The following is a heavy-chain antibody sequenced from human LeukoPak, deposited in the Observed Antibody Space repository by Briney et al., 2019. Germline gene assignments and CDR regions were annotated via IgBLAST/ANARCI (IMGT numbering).Heavy chain of an antibody. CDR1: GFTFSSYA. CDR2: ISGSGGST. D-gene: IGHD3-10*01. CDR3: AKVLLWFGELPYSFDY. Sequence: GGSLRLSCAASGFTFSSYAMSWVRQAPGKGLEWVSAISGSGGSTYYADSVKGRFTISRDNSKNTLYLQMNGLRAEDTAVYYCAKVLLWFGELPYSFDYWGQGTLVTVSS. V-gene: IGHV3-23*01. J-gene: IGHJ4*02.